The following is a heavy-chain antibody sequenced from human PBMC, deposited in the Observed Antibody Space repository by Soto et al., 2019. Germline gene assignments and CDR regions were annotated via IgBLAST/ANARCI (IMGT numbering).Heavy chain of an antibody. J-gene: IGHJ6*02. CDR2: IDHSGST. CDR3: ARGRSGYGLQIYYYYYGMDV. CDR1: GGSFSGYY. Sequence: SETLSLTCAVYGGSFSGYYWSWIRQPPGKGLEWIGEIDHSGSTNYNPSLKSRVTISVDTSKNQFSLKLSSVTAADTAVYYCARGRSGYGLQIYYYYYGMDVWGQGTTVTVSS. D-gene: IGHD5-12*01. V-gene: IGHV4-34*01.